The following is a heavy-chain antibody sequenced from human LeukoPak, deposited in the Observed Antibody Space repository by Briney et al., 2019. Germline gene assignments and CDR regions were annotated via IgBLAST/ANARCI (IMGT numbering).Heavy chain of an antibody. CDR2: INSDGSST. V-gene: IGHV3-74*01. J-gene: IGHJ4*02. CDR1: GFTFSSYW. D-gene: IGHD3-16*01. CDR3: ARDAGGLGLDY. Sequence: GGSLRLSCAASGFTFSSYWMHWVRHAPGKGLVWVSRINSDGSSTSYADSVKGRFTISRDNAKNTLYLQMNSLRAEDTAVYYCARDAGGLGLDYWGQGTLVTVSS.